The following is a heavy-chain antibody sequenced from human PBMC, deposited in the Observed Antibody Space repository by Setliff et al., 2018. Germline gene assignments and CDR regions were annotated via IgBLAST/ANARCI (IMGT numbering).Heavy chain of an antibody. CDR1: GGSFSGYY. Sequence: SETLSLTCVVYGGSFSGYYWSWIRQPPGKGLEWIGEINHSGSTNYNPSLKSRVTISVDTSKNQFSLKLSSVTAADTAVYYCASYRQDVNYWGQGTLVTVSS. CDR2: INHSGST. CDR3: ASYRQDVNY. D-gene: IGHD4-4*01. J-gene: IGHJ4*02. V-gene: IGHV4-34*01.